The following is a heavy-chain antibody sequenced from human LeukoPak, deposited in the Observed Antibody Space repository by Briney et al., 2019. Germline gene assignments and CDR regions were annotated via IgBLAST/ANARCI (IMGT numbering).Heavy chain of an antibody. D-gene: IGHD2-15*01. Sequence: PGGSLRLSCAASGFTFSSYAMSWVRQAPGKGLEWVSAISGSGGSTYCADSVKGRFTISRDNSKNTLYLQMNSLRAEDTAVYYCAKDLRYCSGGSCYSGFDYWGQGTLVTVSS. J-gene: IGHJ4*02. V-gene: IGHV3-23*01. CDR1: GFTFSSYA. CDR2: ISGSGGST. CDR3: AKDLRYCSGGSCYSGFDY.